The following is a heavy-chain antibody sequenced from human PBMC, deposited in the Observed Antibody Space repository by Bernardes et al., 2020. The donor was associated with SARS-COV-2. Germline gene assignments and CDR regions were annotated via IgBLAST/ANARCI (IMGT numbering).Heavy chain of an antibody. Sequence: GGSLRLSCAASGFTFSSYGMHWVRQAPGKGLEWVAFISYEGSKKYYLDSLKGRFTISRDSSKNTLYLQMNSLRDDDTAVYYCVKRRAIFELWAGNFDSWGQGTLVTVSS. D-gene: IGHD3-3*01. J-gene: IGHJ4*02. CDR3: VKRRAIFELWAGNFDS. CDR2: ISYEGSKK. V-gene: IGHV3-30*18. CDR1: GFTFSSYG.